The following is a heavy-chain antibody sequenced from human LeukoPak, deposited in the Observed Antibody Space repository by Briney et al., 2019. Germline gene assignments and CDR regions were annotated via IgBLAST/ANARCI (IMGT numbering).Heavy chain of an antibody. CDR2: FDPEDGET. Sequence: GASVKVSCKVSGYTLTELSMHWVRQAPGKGLEWMGGFDPEDGETIYAQKFQGRVTMTEDTSTDTAYMEPSSLRSEDTAVYYCATCWNYYDSSGYACWGQGTLVTVSS. D-gene: IGHD3-22*01. CDR3: ATCWNYYDSSGYAC. V-gene: IGHV1-24*01. J-gene: IGHJ4*02. CDR1: GYTLTELS.